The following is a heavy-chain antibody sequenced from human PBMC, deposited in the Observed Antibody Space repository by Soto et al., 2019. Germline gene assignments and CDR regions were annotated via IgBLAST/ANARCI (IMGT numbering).Heavy chain of an antibody. CDR3: ARDSYSGSYVH. J-gene: IGHJ4*02. V-gene: IGHV1-2*02. CDR1: GYTFTAYS. D-gene: IGHD1-26*01. Sequence: ASVKVSCKASGYTFTAYSIHWLRQAPGPGLEWMGWINPKDGDTNYAQKFQDRVTMTSDTSISTVSMDLSRLTSDDTAVYFCARDSYSGSYVHWGQGTLVTVAS. CDR2: INPKDGDT.